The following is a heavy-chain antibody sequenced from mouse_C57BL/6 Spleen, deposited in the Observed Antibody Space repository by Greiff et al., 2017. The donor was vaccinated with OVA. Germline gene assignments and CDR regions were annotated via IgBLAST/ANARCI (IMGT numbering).Heavy chain of an antibody. CDR3: ARQYNNCGAMDY. CDR1: GFTFSDYY. D-gene: IGHD2-5*01. CDR2: ISNGGGST. V-gene: IGHV5-12*01. J-gene: IGHJ4*01. Sequence: EVKVVESGGGLVKPGGSLKLSCAASGFTFSDYYMYWVRQTPEQRLEWVAYISNGGGSTYSTDTVKGRFTISRDNAKNTLYLQISRRKSEDTAMYYCARQYNNCGAMDYWGQGTSVTVSS.